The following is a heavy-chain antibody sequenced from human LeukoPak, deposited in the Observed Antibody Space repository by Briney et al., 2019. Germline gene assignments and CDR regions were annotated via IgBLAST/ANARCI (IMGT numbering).Heavy chain of an antibody. D-gene: IGHD2-21*02. CDR2: IYYSGST. CDR3: ARHDAVVTARPYDY. J-gene: IGHJ4*02. V-gene: IGHV4-59*08. Sequence: PSETLSLTCAVYGGSFSGYYWSWIRQPPGKGLEWIGYIYYSGSTNYNPSLKSRVTISLDTPKNQFSLKLSSVTAADTAVYYCARHDAVVTARPYDYWGQGALVTVSS. CDR1: GGSFSGYY.